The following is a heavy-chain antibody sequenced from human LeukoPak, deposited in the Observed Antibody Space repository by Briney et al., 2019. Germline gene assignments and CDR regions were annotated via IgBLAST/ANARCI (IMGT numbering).Heavy chain of an antibody. CDR1: GYTLNVYY. D-gene: IGHD1-26*01. V-gene: IGHV1-2*02. Sequence: APVKVSFKASGYTLNVYYMHWVRQAPGQGLEWMGWINPNSGDTNYAQKFQGRVTMTRDTSISTVYMELNRLTSDDTAVYYCARGIRRSSGNYYGDNWFDPWGQGTLVIVSS. CDR2: INPNSGDT. J-gene: IGHJ5*02. CDR3: ARGIRRSSGNYYGDNWFDP.